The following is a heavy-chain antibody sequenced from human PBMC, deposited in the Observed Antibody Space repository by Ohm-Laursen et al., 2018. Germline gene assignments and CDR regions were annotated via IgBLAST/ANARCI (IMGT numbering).Heavy chain of an antibody. V-gene: IGHV1-58*01. CDR1: GFTFTSSA. CDR3: AAYVDTTMVPIGPLDI. D-gene: IGHD5-18*01. J-gene: IGHJ3*02. CDR2: IVVGSGNT. Sequence: SVKVSCKASGFTFTSSAVQWVRQARGQRLEWIGWIVVGSGNTNYAQKFQERVTFTRDMSTSTAYMELSSLRSDDTAVNYFAAYVDTTMVPIGPLDIWGQGTMVTASS.